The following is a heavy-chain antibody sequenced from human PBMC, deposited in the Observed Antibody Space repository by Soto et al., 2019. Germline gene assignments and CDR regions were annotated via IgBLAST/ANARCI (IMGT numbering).Heavy chain of an antibody. D-gene: IGHD1-26*01. V-gene: IGHV4-59*01. CDR2: IYYSGST. J-gene: IGHJ6*04. CDR3: ARDPTSPRGLDV. CDR1: GGSISSYY. Sequence: SETLSLTCTVSGGSISSYYWSWIRQPPGKGLEWIGYIYYSGSTNYNPSLKSRVTISVDTSKNQFSLKLSSVTAADTAVYYCARDPTSPRGLDVWGKGTTVTVSS.